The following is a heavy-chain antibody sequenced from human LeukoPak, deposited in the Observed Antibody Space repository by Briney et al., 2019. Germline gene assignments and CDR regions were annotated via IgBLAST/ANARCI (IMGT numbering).Heavy chain of an antibody. D-gene: IGHD4-17*01. J-gene: IGHJ3*02. Sequence: PGGSLRLSCAASGFTVSSNYMSWVRQAPGKGLELVSVIYSGGSTYYADSVKGRFTISRHNSKNTLYLQMSTVKAEDTAVYYCVKGGTTGDSFDIWGQGTMVTVSS. CDR1: GFTVSSNY. CDR3: VKGGTTGDSFDI. V-gene: IGHV3-53*04. CDR2: IYSGGST.